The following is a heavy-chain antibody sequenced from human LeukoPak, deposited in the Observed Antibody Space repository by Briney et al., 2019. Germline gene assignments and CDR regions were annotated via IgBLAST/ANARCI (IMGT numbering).Heavy chain of an antibody. Sequence: SETLSLTCTVSGGSISSHYWSWIRQPPGKGLEWIGYIYYSGSTNYNPSLKSRVTISVDTSKNQFSLKLSSVTAADTAVDYCARATEPDYDFWSGYYPWFDPWGQGTQVTVSS. J-gene: IGHJ5*02. V-gene: IGHV4-59*11. D-gene: IGHD3-3*01. CDR1: GGSISSHY. CDR3: ARATEPDYDFWSGYYPWFDP. CDR2: IYYSGST.